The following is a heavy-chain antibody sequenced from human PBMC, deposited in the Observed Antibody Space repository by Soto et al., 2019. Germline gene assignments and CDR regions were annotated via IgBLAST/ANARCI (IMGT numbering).Heavy chain of an antibody. Sequence: PGGSLGLSSAACGFSLSDSWMHWARQVTGKGLLWVSRISVDGRDTTYADSVKGRFTISRDNSKNTLYLQMNSLRAEDTAVYYCARSDVVVVVQYYMDVWGKGTTVTVSS. CDR2: ISVDGRDT. J-gene: IGHJ6*03. CDR3: ARSDVVVVVQYYMDV. CDR1: GFSLSDSW. V-gene: IGHV3-74*03. D-gene: IGHD2-15*01.